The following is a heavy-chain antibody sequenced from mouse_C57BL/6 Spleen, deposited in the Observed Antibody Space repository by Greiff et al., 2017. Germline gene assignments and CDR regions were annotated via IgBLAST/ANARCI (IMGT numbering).Heavy chain of an antibody. CDR2: ISSGGSYT. V-gene: IGHV5-6*01. CDR1: GFTFSSYG. CDR3: ARHDDGYDLYFGV. D-gene: IGHD2-2*01. Sequence: EVQVVESGGDLVKPGGSLKLTCAASGFTFSSYGMSWVRQTPDKRLEWVATISSGGSYTYYPDSVKGRFTISRDNAKNTLYLQMSSLKSEDTAMYYCARHDDGYDLYFGVWGTGTTVTVSS. J-gene: IGHJ1*03.